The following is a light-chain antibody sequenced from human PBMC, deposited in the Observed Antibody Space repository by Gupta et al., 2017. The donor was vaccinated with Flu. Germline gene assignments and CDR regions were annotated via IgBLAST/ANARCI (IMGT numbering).Light chain of an antibody. J-gene: IGLJ3*02. CDR2: YKSDSDK. Sequence: QAVLTQPSSLSASPGASASLTCTLRSDIHLPTYRIYGYQLKPGSPPQRPLRYKSDSDKQQGPGVPSGLFASKEASANAGILLTSGLQAEDAAYYCCMFWHSTAWVFGGGTKLTVL. CDR1: SDIHLPTYR. CDR3: MFWHSTAWV. V-gene: IGLV5-45*03.